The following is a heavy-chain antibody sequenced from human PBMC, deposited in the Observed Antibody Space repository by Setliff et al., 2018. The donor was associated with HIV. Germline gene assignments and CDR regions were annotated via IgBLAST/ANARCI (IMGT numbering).Heavy chain of an antibody. V-gene: IGHV1-69*10. CDR3: AREMEDDSSVYYSSPPSY. Sequence: SVKVSCKASGGTFSSYALSWVRQAPGQGLEWMGGIVPILGITNYAQKFQGRVTITADESTSTAYMDLSSLRSEDTAVYYCAREMEDDSSVYYSSPPSYWGHGTLVTVSS. CDR2: IVPILGIT. CDR1: GGTFSSYA. D-gene: IGHD3-22*01. J-gene: IGHJ4*01.